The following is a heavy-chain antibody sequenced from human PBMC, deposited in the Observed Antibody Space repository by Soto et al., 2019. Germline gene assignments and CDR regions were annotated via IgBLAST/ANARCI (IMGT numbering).Heavy chain of an antibody. J-gene: IGHJ4*02. CDR3: ARNSGYDWRFDY. CDR2: ISSSSSYI. Sequence: PGGSLRLSCAASGFTFSSYSMNWVRQAPGKGLEWVSSISSSSSYIYYADSVKGRFTISRDNAKNSLYLQMNSLRAEDTAVYYCARNSGYDWRFDYWGQGTLVTVSS. D-gene: IGHD5-12*01. V-gene: IGHV3-21*01. CDR1: GFTFSSYS.